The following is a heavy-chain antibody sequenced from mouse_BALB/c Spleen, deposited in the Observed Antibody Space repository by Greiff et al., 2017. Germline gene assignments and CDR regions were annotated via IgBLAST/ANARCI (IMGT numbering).Heavy chain of an antibody. Sequence: QVQLQQSGPGLVAPSQSLSITCTVSGFSLTSYGVHWVRQPPGKGLEWLGVIWAGGSTNYNSALMSRLSISKDNSKSQVFLKMNSLQTDDTAMYYCARDLGSSFYAMDYWGQGTSVTVSS. CDR2: IWAGGST. CDR1: GFSLTSYG. CDR3: ARDLGSSFYAMDY. D-gene: IGHD1-1*01. J-gene: IGHJ4*01. V-gene: IGHV2-9*02.